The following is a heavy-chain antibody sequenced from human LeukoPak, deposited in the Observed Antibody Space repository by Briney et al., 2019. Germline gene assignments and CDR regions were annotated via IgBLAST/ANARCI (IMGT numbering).Heavy chain of an antibody. V-gene: IGHV1-69*06. CDR3: AKMGVTTPPH. D-gene: IGHD1-1*01. Sequence: SVKVSCKASGDIFNHYAINWVRQAPGQGLEYMGGIIPTVGATKFAQKFQGTVTITADKSSNTVYMELSSLRPEDTAVYYCAKMGVTTPPHWGQGTLVTVSS. CDR2: IIPTVGAT. J-gene: IGHJ4*02. CDR1: GDIFNHYA.